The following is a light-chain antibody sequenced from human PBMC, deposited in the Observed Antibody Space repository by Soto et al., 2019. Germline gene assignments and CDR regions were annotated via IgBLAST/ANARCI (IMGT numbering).Light chain of an antibody. CDR2: GNS. CDR3: QSYDSSLSGWV. CDR1: SSNIGAGYD. V-gene: IGLV1-40*01. J-gene: IGLJ3*02. Sequence: QSVLTQPPSVSGAPGQRVTISCTGSSSNIGAGYDVHWYQQLPGTAPKLLIQGNSNRPSGVPDRFSGSKSGTAASLAITGLQAEDEADYDCQSYDSSLSGWVFGGGTKVTVL.